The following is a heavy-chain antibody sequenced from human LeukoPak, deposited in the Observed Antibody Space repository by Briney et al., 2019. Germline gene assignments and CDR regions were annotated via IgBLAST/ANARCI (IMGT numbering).Heavy chain of an antibody. CDR3: ARDGVALPES. CDR1: GFTFSSYA. J-gene: IGHJ5*02. CDR2: ISYDGSNK. Sequence: GGSLRLSCAASGFTFSSYAMHWVRRAPGKGLEWVAVISYDGSNKYYADSVKGRFTISRDNSKNTLYLQMNSLRAVDTAVYYCARDGVALPESWGQGTLVTVSS. V-gene: IGHV3-30-3*01. D-gene: IGHD2-2*01.